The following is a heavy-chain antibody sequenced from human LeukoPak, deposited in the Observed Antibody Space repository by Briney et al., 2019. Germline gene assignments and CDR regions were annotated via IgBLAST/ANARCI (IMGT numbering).Heavy chain of an antibody. CDR1: GYTFTTSW. CDR2: IYPGDSDT. D-gene: IGHD1-7*01. CDR3: ARRLETYNSNYYFDY. J-gene: IGHJ4*02. Sequence: GESLKISCKGFGYTFTTSWIGWVRQMPGKGLEWMGIIYPGDSDTRYSPSFQGQVTISADKSISTAYLQWSSLKASDTAMYYCARRLETYNSNYYFDYWGQGTLVTVSS. V-gene: IGHV5-51*01.